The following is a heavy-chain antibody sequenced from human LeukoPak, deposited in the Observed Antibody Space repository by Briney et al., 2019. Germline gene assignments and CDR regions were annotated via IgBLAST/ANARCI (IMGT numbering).Heavy chain of an antibody. CDR2: IYSGGST. J-gene: IGHJ6*03. CDR1: GFTVSSNY. D-gene: IGHD3-10*01. V-gene: IGHV3-66*01. CDR3: ARRGITMVRGPYYMDV. Sequence: PSGGSLRLSCAASGFTVSSNYMSWVRQAPGKGLEWVSVIYSGGSTYYADSVKGRFTISRDNSKNTLYLQMNSLRAEDTAVYYCARRGITMVRGPYYMDVWGKGTTVTISS.